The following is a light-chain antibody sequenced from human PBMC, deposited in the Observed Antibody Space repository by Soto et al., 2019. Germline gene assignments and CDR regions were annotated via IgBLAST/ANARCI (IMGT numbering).Light chain of an antibody. CDR2: AAS. Sequence: DIQMTQSPSSLSASVGDRVTITCRASQSIDTYLNWYQQKPGKAHKLLIYAASGLHSGVPARFSGSGSGTDFTLTISSLQPEDFATYYCQQSYGAPPTFGQGTKVEIK. CDR3: QQSYGAPPT. V-gene: IGKV1-39*01. CDR1: QSIDTY. J-gene: IGKJ2*01.